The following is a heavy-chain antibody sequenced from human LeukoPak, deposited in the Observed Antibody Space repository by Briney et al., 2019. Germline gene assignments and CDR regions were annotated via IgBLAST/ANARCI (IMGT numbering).Heavy chain of an antibody. D-gene: IGHD3-22*01. V-gene: IGHV1-69*01. Sequence: SVKVSCKASGGTFSSYTISWVRQAPGQGLEWMGGIIPIFGTANYAQKFQGRVTITADESTSTAYMELSSLRSEDTAVYYCARSPYYYDSSGYSPFDYWGQGTLVTVSS. CDR1: GGTFSSYT. J-gene: IGHJ4*02. CDR2: IIPIFGTA. CDR3: ARSPYYYDSSGYSPFDY.